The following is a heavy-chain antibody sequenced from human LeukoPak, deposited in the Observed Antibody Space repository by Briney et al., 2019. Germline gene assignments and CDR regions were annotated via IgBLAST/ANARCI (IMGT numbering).Heavy chain of an antibody. V-gene: IGHV3-23*01. CDR1: GFTLSSSA. CDR2: ISGSGRRT. Sequence: GGSLRLSCAASGFTLSSSAMNWVRQAPGKGLEWVSAISGSGRRTYYADSVKGRFSISRDNSKNTLYLQMNSLRAEDTAVYYCAKEGWDISDWYGKFDYWGQGTLVTVSS. CDR3: AKEGWDISDWYGKFDY. D-gene: IGHD6-19*01. J-gene: IGHJ4*02.